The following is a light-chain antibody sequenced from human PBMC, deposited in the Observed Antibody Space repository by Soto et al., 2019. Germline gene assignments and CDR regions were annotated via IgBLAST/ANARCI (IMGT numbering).Light chain of an antibody. V-gene: IGLV2-14*01. CDR2: EVS. Sequence: QSALTQPASVSGSPGQSITISCTGTSSDVGGYNYVSWYQQHPGKAPKLMIYEVSNRPSGVSNRFSGSKSGNTASLTISGLQAEDEADYYCAAWDDNLMGVFGGGTKLTVL. CDR3: AAWDDNLMGV. CDR1: SSDVGGYNY. J-gene: IGLJ3*02.